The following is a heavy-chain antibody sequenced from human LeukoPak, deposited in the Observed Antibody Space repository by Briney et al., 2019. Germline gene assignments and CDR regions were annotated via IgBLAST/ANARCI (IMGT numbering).Heavy chain of an antibody. D-gene: IGHD2-21*02. CDR1: RFTFSNYW. Sequence: GGSLRLSCAASRFTFSNYWMSWVRQAPGKGLEWVAHINPDGRDTYYVDSVKGRFTISRDNAQNSMYLQMNSLRVEDTAVYYCTSWGDTTAEYFQRWGQGTLVTVSS. J-gene: IGHJ1*01. CDR2: INPDGRDT. CDR3: TSWGDTTAEYFQR. V-gene: IGHV3-7*01.